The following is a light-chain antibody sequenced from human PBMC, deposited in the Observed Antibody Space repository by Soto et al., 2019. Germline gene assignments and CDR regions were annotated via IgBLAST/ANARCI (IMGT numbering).Light chain of an antibody. J-gene: IGKJ3*01. CDR1: HDISSY. Sequence: DNQMTQSPSSLSASVGDRVTITCQASHDISSYLNWYQQKPGKAPKLLIYDASNLETGVPSRFSGSGSETDFTFTISSLQPIDIATYYCQQYNRRVTFGPSTKVDI. V-gene: IGKV1-33*01. CDR3: QQYNRRVT. CDR2: DAS.